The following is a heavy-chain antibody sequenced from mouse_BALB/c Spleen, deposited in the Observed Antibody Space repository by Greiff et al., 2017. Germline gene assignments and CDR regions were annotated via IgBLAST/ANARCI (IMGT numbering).Heavy chain of an antibody. CDR1: GDSITSGY. V-gene: IGHV3-8*02. CDR2: ISYSGST. Sequence: EVKLMESGPSLVKPSQTLSLTCSVTGDSITSGYWNWIRKFPGNKLEYMGYISYSGSTYYNPSLKSRISITRDTSKNQYYLQLNSVTTEDTATYYCANHRYDDYYAMDYWGQGTSVTVSS. CDR3: ANHRYDDYYAMDY. J-gene: IGHJ4*01. D-gene: IGHD2-14*01.